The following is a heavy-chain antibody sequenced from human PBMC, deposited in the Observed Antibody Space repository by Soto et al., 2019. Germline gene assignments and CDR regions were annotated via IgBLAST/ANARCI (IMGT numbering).Heavy chain of an antibody. CDR1: GITFSSHA. Sequence: GSLRLSCAASGITFSSHAMSWVRQAPGKGLEWVSTISGTGGSTYYADSVKGRLTISRDNSKNTLYVQMNSLRAEDTAIYYCAKRVNYDFWSGHYRGAFDVWGQGTMVTVS. V-gene: IGHV3-23*01. CDR3: AKRVNYDFWSGHYRGAFDV. D-gene: IGHD3-3*01. J-gene: IGHJ3*01. CDR2: ISGTGGST.